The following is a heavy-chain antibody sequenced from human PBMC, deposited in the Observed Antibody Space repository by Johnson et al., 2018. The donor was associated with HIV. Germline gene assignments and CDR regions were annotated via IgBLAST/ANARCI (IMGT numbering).Heavy chain of an antibody. CDR2: IYSGGST. J-gene: IGHJ3*02. CDR3: ARGVLAFDI. V-gene: IGHV3-66*01. D-gene: IGHD5/OR15-5a*01. CDR1: GFTFSSYA. Sequence: VQLVESGGGLVKPGGSLRLSCAASGFTFSSYAMSWVRQAPGKGLEWVSLIYSGGSTYYADSVKGRFTISRDNSKNTLYLQMNSLRAGDTAVYYCARGVLAFDIWGQGTMVTVSS.